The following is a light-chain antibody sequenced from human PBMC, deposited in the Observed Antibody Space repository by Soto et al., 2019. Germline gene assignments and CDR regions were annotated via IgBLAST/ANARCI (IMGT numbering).Light chain of an antibody. Sequence: PEERATLSCRASQSVSIYLAWYQQKPGQAPRLLIYDASNRATGIPARFSGSGSGTDFTLTISSLEPEDFAVYYCQQRSNWPPEITFGQGTRLEIK. CDR1: QSVSIY. CDR3: QQRSNWPPEIT. V-gene: IGKV3-11*01. J-gene: IGKJ5*01. CDR2: DAS.